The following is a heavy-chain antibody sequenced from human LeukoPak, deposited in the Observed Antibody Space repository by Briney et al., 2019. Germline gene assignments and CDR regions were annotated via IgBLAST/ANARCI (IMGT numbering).Heavy chain of an antibody. CDR3: AKDLVGATNYYFDY. CDR1: GFTFSSYA. V-gene: IGHV3-23*01. D-gene: IGHD1-26*01. Sequence: GGSLRLSCAASGFTFSSYAMSWVGQAQGKGLEWVSAISGSGGSTYYADSVKGRFTISRDNSKNTLYLQMNSLRAEDTAVYYCAKDLVGATNYYFDYWGQGTLVTVSS. J-gene: IGHJ4*02. CDR2: ISGSGGST.